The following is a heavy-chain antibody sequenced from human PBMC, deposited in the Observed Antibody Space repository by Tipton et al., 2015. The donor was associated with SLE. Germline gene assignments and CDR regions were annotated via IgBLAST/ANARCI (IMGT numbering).Heavy chain of an antibody. D-gene: IGHD6-13*01. CDR2: IYYSGST. V-gene: IGHV4-38-2*02. CDR1: GYSISSGYY. CDR3: ARPEAAAGYGDAFDI. Sequence: TLSLTCTVSGYSISSGYYWGWIRQPPGKGLGWIGSIYYSGSTYYNPSLKSRVTISVDTSKNQFSLKLSSVTAADTAVYYCARPEAAAGYGDAFDIWGQGTMVTVSS. J-gene: IGHJ3*02.